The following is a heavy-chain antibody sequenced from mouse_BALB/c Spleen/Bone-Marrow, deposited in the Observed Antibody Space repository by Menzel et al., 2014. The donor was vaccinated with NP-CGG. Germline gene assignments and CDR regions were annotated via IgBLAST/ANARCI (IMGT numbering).Heavy chain of an antibody. V-gene: IGHV1-54*01. J-gene: IGHJ1*01. CDR3: ARELGRWYFDV. CDR1: GYAFTNYL. Sequence: QVQLQQSGAELVRPGTSVKVSCKASGYAFTNYLIEWVKQGPGQGLEWIGVINPGSGGTNYNEKFKGKATLTADKSSSTAYMQLSSLTSDDSAVYFCARELGRWYFDVWGAGTTVTVSS. D-gene: IGHD4-1*01. CDR2: INPGSGGT.